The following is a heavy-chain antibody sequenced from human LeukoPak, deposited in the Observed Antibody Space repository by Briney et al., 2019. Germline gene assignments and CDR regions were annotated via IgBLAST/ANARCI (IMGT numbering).Heavy chain of an antibody. V-gene: IGHV1-2*02. CDR2: INPNSGGT. D-gene: IGHD1-26*01. Sequence: ASVKVSCKVSGYTLTELSMHWVRQAPGQGLEWMGWINPNSGGTNYAQKFQGRVTMTRDTSISTAYMELSRLRSDDTAVYYCARGRGIVGAYNWFDPWGQGTLVTVSS. CDR3: ARGRGIVGAYNWFDP. CDR1: GYTLTELS. J-gene: IGHJ5*02.